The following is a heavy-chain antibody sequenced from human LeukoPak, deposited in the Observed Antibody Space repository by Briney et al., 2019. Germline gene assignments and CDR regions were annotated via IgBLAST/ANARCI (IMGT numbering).Heavy chain of an antibody. CDR2: ISSSSSYI. D-gene: IGHD3-10*02. CDR1: GFTVSNNY. V-gene: IGHV3-21*01. Sequence: GGSLRLSCAASGFTVSNNYMSWVRQAPGKGLEWVSFISSSSSYIYYADSVKGRFTISRDNAKNSLYLQMNSLRAEDTAVYYCARGTMFPYYFDYWGQGTLVTVSS. J-gene: IGHJ4*02. CDR3: ARGTMFPYYFDY.